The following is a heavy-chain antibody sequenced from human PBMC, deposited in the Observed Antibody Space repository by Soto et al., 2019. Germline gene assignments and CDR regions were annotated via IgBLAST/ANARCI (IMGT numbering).Heavy chain of an antibody. D-gene: IGHD3-3*01. Sequence: GESLKISCSGSGYTFSRSIGWVRQMPGKGLEWMGVIYPSDSQTKYSPSFQGHVTISVDKSLNTAYLHWTSLKASDTAMYYCAPYHSFLGDWGQGTLVTVSS. J-gene: IGHJ4*02. CDR2: IYPSDSQT. CDR3: APYHSFLGD. CDR1: GYTFSRS. V-gene: IGHV5-51*01.